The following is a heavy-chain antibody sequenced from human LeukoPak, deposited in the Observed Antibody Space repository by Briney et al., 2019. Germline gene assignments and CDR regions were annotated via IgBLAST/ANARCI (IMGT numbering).Heavy chain of an antibody. CDR3: AKDIYGGNSRPDAFDI. D-gene: IGHD4-23*01. Sequence: PGGSLRLSCAASGFTFDDYAMHWVRQAPGKGLEWVSGISWNSGSIDYADSVKGRFTISRDNAKNSRYLQMNSLRAEDTALYYCAKDIYGGNSRPDAFDIWGQGTMVTVSS. J-gene: IGHJ3*02. CDR2: ISWNSGSI. CDR1: GFTFDDYA. V-gene: IGHV3-9*01.